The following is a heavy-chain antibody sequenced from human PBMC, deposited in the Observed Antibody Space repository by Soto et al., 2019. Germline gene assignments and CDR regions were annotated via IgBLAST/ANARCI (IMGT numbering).Heavy chain of an antibody. CDR3: ARDMDPYYYYGMDV. CDR1: GFTFSSYG. J-gene: IGHJ6*02. CDR2: IWYDGSNK. V-gene: IGHV3-33*01. Sequence: GGSLRLSCAASGFTFSSYGMHWVRQAPGKGLEWVAVIWYDGSNKYYGDSVKGRFTISRDNSKNTLYLQMNSLRAEDTAVYYCARDMDPYYYYGMDVWGQGTTVTVSS. D-gene: IGHD3-10*01.